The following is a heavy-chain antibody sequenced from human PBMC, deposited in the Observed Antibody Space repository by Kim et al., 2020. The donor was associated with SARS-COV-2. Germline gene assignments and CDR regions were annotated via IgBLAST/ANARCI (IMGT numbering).Heavy chain of an antibody. CDR2: IWYDGSNK. D-gene: IGHD6-13*01. J-gene: IGHJ6*02. CDR1: GFTFSSYG. CDR3: ARARLSSSWQPVLLYYYYGMDV. V-gene: IGHV3-33*01. Sequence: GGSLRLSCAASGFTFSSYGMHWVRQAPGKGLEWVAVIWYDGSNKYYADSVKGRFTISRDNSKNTLYLQMNSLRAEDTAVYYCARARLSSSWQPVLLYYYYGMDVWGQGTTVTVSS.